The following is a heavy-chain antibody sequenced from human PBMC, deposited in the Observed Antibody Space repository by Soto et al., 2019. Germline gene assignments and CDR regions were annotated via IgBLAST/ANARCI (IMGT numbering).Heavy chain of an antibody. CDR2: ISVYNGNT. Sequence: QVQLVQSGTEVKKPGASVKVPCKASGYTFTSDGISWVRQAPGQGLEWMGWISVYNGNTNYAQNLQDRVTMTIDTSTNTAYMELRSLRSDDTAVYHCARDGDYRFDPWGQGTLVTVSS. J-gene: IGHJ5*02. V-gene: IGHV1-18*04. D-gene: IGHD4-17*01. CDR3: ARDGDYRFDP. CDR1: GYTFTSDG.